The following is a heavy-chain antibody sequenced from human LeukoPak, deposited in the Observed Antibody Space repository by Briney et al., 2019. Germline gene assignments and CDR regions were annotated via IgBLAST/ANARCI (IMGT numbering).Heavy chain of an antibody. D-gene: IGHD3-22*01. V-gene: IGHV4-34*01. J-gene: IGHJ3*02. Sequence: SETLSLTCAVYGGSSSGYYWSWIRQPPGKGLEWIGEINHSGSTNYNPSLKSRVTTSVDTSKNQFPLKLSSVTAADTAVYYCARQAPRDSSGYYLLQFGAFDIWGQGTMVTVSS. CDR2: INHSGST. CDR3: ARQAPRDSSGYYLLQFGAFDI. CDR1: GGSSSGYY.